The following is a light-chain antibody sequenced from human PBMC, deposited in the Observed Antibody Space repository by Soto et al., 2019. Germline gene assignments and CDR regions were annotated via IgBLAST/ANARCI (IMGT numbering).Light chain of an antibody. V-gene: IGLV1-44*01. CDR3: AAWDDSLSGHVV. Sequence: QSVLTQPPSASGTPGQRVTISCSGSRSNIGSNPVNWYQQLPGTAPKLLIYTNNQRPSGVPDRFSGSKSGTSASLAISGLQSEDEADYYCAAWDDSLSGHVVFGGGTKLTVL. CDR2: TNN. J-gene: IGLJ2*01. CDR1: RSNIGSNP.